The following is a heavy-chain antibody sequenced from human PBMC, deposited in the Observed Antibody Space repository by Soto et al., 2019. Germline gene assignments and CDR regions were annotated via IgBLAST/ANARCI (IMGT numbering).Heavy chain of an antibody. J-gene: IGHJ6*02. CDR3: AREWGPTLYCSSTSCYPVYYYYYGMDV. CDR2: INSDGSST. V-gene: IGHV3-74*01. CDR1: GFTFSSYW. D-gene: IGHD2-2*01. Sequence: EVQLVESGGGLVQPGGSLRLSCAASGFTFSSYWMHWVRQAPGKGLVWVSRINSDGSSTSYADSVKGRFTISRDNAKNTLYLQMNSLRAEDTAVYYCAREWGPTLYCSSTSCYPVYYYYYGMDVWGQGTTVTVSS.